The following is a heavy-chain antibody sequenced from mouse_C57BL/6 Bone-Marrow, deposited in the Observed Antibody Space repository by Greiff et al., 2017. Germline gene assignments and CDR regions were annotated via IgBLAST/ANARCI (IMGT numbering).Heavy chain of an antibody. V-gene: IGHV1-81*01. J-gene: IGHJ3*01. D-gene: IGHD6-2*01. CDR1: GYTFTSYG. Sequence: QVHVKQSGAELARPGASVKLSCTASGYTFTSYGISWVKQRTGQGLEWIGEIYPRSGNTYYNEKFKGKATLTADKSSSPAYMELRSLTSEDSAVYFCARRQYLPAWFAYWGKGTLVTVSA. CDR2: IYPRSGNT. CDR3: ARRQYLPAWFAY.